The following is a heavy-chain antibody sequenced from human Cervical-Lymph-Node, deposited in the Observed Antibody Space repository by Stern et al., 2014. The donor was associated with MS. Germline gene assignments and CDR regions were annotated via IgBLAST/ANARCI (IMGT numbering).Heavy chain of an antibody. CDR1: GFAFSRYG. D-gene: IGHD6-19*01. Sequence: VQLLESGGGVVQPGRSLRLSCAASGFAFSRYGMHWVRQAPGKGLEWVAVLSNDGSNENYADSLKGRVTISRDNSNNTLYLQVNSLRAEDTAVYYCARVSPLGMPFPGIAVAPIDYWGQGTLVTVSS. CDR2: LSNDGSNE. J-gene: IGHJ4*02. CDR3: ARVSPLGMPFPGIAVAPIDY. V-gene: IGHV3-30*03.